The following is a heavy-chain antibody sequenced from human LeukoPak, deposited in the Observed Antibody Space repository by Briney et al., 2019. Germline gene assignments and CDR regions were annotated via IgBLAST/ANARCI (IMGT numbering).Heavy chain of an antibody. J-gene: IGHJ2*01. V-gene: IGHV3-21*01. CDR1: GFTLNDYG. Sequence: PGGSLRLSCTASGFTLNDYGTHWVRQAPGKGLEWVSSIGSNSGFIYYTDSIKGRFSISRDNAKNSLYLQMNSLRAADTAVYYCARYYADYDHWYFDLWGRGTLVTVSS. CDR3: ARYYADYDHWYFDL. D-gene: IGHD4-17*01. CDR2: IGSNSGFI.